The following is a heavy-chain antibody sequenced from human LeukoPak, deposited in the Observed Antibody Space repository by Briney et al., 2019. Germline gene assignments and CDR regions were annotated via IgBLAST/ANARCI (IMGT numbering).Heavy chain of an antibody. J-gene: IGHJ4*02. D-gene: IGHD6-19*01. CDR3: AKEGAVAGTSEYFDY. CDR2: ISGSGGST. Sequence: PGGSLRLSCAAPGFTFSSYAMSWVRQAPGKGLEWVSAISGSGGSTYYADSVKGRFTISRDNSKNTLYLQMNSLRAEDTAVYYCAKEGAVAGTSEYFDYWGQGTLVTVSS. V-gene: IGHV3-23*01. CDR1: GFTFSSYA.